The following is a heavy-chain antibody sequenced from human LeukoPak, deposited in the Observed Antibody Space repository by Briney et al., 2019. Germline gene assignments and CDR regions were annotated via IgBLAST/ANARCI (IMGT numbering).Heavy chain of an antibody. D-gene: IGHD2-15*01. CDR2: IYYSGST. CDR1: GGSISSYY. CDR3: ARCCGGSQYNWFDP. Sequence: SETLSLTCTVSGGSISSYYWSWIRQPPGKGQEWIGYIYYSGSTNYNPSLKSRVTISVDTSKNQFSLKLSSVTAADTAVYYCARCCGGSQYNWFDPWGQGTLVTVSS. J-gene: IGHJ5*02. V-gene: IGHV4-59*01.